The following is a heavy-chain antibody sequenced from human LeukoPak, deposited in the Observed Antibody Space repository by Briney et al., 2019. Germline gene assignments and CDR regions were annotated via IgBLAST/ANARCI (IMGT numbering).Heavy chain of an antibody. V-gene: IGHV3-73*01. Sequence: PGGSLKLSCAASGFTFSGSAMHWVRQASGKGLEWVGRIRSKANSYATAYAASVKGRFTISRDDSKNTAYLQMNSLKTEDTAVYYCTRRSGDYYDSSGYYWYDYWGQGTLVTVSS. J-gene: IGHJ4*02. D-gene: IGHD3-22*01. CDR2: IRSKANSYAT. CDR3: TRRSGDYYDSSGYYWYDY. CDR1: GFTFSGSA.